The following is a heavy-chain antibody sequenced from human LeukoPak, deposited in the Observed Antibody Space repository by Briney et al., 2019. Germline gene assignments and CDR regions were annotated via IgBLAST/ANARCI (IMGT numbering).Heavy chain of an antibody. J-gene: IGHJ4*02. V-gene: IGHV4-59*01. CDR2: IYYSGST. CDR3: ARGVPGYSGSGSYYPIFDY. Sequence: PSETLSLTCTVSGGSISSYYWSWIRQPPGKGLEWIGYIYYSGSTNYNPSLKSRVTISVDTSKNQFSLKLSSVTAADTAVYYCARGVPGYSGSGSYYPIFDYWGQGTLVTVSS. CDR1: GGSISSYY. D-gene: IGHD3-10*01.